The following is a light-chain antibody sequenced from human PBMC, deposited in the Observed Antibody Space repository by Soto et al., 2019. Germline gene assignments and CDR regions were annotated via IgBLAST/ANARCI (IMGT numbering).Light chain of an antibody. CDR3: SSFTSSSTQV. V-gene: IGLV2-14*01. Sequence: QSALTQPASVSGSPGQSITISCTGTSSDVGGYNYVSWYQQHPGKVPKLMIYEVSNRPSGVVNRFSDSKSGNTASLTISGLQAEDEADYYCSSFTSSSTQVFGTGTKVTVL. CDR2: EVS. CDR1: SSDVGGYNY. J-gene: IGLJ1*01.